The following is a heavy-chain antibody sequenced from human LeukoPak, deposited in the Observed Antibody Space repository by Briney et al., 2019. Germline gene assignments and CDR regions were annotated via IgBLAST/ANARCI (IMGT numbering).Heavy chain of an antibody. Sequence: GGSLRLSCAASGFTFSNYGMHWVRQAPGKGLEWVAVLRYDGTNKYYADSVKGRFTISRDNSKNTLYLQMNSLRAEDTAVYYCARDATADYYGMDVWGQGTTVIVSS. CDR1: GFTFSNYG. CDR3: ARDATADYYGMDV. CDR2: LRYDGTNK. J-gene: IGHJ6*02. V-gene: IGHV3-33*01.